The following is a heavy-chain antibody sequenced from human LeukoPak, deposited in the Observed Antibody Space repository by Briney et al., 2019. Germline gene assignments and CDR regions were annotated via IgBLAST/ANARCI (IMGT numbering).Heavy chain of an antibody. V-gene: IGHV4-4*07. D-gene: IGHD3-22*01. CDR3: ARDRYYYDSNGYSSFDY. CDR1: GGSISSYY. J-gene: IGHJ4*02. CDR2: IHTSGST. Sequence: SETLSLTCTVSGGSISSYYWSWIRQPAGKGLEWIGRIHTSGSTNYNPSLKSRVTMSVETSKNQFSLNLSSVTAADTAVYYCARDRYYYDSNGYSSFDYWGQGTLVTVSS.